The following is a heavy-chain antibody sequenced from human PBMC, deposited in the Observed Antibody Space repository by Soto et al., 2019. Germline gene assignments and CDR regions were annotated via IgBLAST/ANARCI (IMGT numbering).Heavy chain of an antibody. D-gene: IGHD3-10*01. CDR3: AKDRPLLGFGEAYYYMDV. Sequence: GGSLRLSCAASGFTFSSYAMSWVRQAPGKGLEWVSAISGGGGSTYYADSVKGRFTISRDNSKNTLYLQMNSLRAEDTAVYYCAKDRPLLGFGEAYYYMDVWGKGTTVTVSS. CDR1: GFTFSSYA. J-gene: IGHJ6*03. CDR2: ISGGGGST. V-gene: IGHV3-23*01.